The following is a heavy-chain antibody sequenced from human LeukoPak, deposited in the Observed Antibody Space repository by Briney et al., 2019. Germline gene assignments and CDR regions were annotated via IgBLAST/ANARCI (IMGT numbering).Heavy chain of an antibody. CDR3: ARVRVAATPARYFDY. Sequence: ASVKVSCTASGYTFTGYYMHWVRQAPGQGLEWMGWINPNSGGTNYAQKFQGRVTMTRDTSISTAYMELSRLRSDDTAVYYCARVRVAATPARYFDYWGQGTLVTVSS. J-gene: IGHJ4*02. V-gene: IGHV1-2*02. CDR2: INPNSGGT. CDR1: GYTFTGYY. D-gene: IGHD2-15*01.